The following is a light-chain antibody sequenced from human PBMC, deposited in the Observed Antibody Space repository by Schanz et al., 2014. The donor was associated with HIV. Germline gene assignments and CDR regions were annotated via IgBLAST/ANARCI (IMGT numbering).Light chain of an antibody. V-gene: IGLV2-14*03. CDR1: SGDVGSYNY. CDR3: CSYTTTSTYD. Sequence: QSALTQPASVSGSPGQSISISCTGTSGDVGSYNYVSWYQQHPGKAPKLMIYDVSKRPSGVSSRFSGSKSGNTASLTISGLQAEDEADYYCCSYTTTSTYDFGAGTKLTVL. CDR2: DVS. J-gene: IGLJ1*01.